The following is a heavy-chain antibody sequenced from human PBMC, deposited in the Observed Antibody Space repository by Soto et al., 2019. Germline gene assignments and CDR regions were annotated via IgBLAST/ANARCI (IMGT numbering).Heavy chain of an antibody. D-gene: IGHD1-26*01. CDR2: IKSKTDGGTT. CDR1: GFTFSNAW. CDR3: TTDVGPRYSGSYYDFDY. V-gene: IGHV3-15*07. Sequence: GGSLRLSCAASGFTFSNAWMNWVRQAPGKVLEWVGRIKSKTDGGTTDYAAPVKGRFTISRDDSKNTLYLQMNSLKTEDTAVYYCTTDVGPRYSGSYYDFDYWGQGTLVTVSS. J-gene: IGHJ4*02.